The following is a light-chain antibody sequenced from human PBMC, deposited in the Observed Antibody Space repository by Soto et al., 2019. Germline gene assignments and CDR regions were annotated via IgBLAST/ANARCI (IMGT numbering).Light chain of an antibody. CDR3: MQALQTPMT. CDR2: LGS. V-gene: IGKV2-28*01. Sequence: DIVMTQSPLSLPVTPGEPASISCRSSQSLLHSNGYNYLDWYLQKPGQSPQLLIYLGSNRASGVPDRFSGSGSGTDFTLKISRVEAEDVVVYYGMQALQTPMTFGTGTKVYIK. J-gene: IGKJ3*01. CDR1: QSLLHSNGYNY.